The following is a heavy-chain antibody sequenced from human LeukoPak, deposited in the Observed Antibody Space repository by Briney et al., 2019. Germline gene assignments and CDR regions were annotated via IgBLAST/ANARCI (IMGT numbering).Heavy chain of an antibody. CDR3: ARDVPIEGATTRGHDY. CDR1: GGTFSSYA. V-gene: IGHV1-18*01. J-gene: IGHJ4*02. Sequence: ASVKVSCKASGGTFSSYAISWVRQAPGQGLEWMGWISVYNGNTNYEQKLQGRVTMTTDTSTSTAYMELRSLRSDDTAVYYCARDVPIEGATTRGHDYWGQGTQVTVSS. D-gene: IGHD1-26*01. CDR2: ISVYNGNT.